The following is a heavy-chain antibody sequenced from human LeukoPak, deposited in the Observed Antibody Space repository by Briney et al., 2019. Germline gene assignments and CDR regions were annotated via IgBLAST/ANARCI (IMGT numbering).Heavy chain of an antibody. D-gene: IGHD6-19*01. CDR2: IGTAGDT. Sequence: GGSLRLSCAASGFTFSSYDMHWVRQAPGKGLEWVSAIGTAGDTYYPGSVKGRFTISRENAKNSLYLQMNSLRAGDTAVYYCARVGSSGFQGAFDIWGQGTMVTVSS. V-gene: IGHV3-13*01. CDR3: ARVGSSGFQGAFDI. J-gene: IGHJ3*02. CDR1: GFTFSSYD.